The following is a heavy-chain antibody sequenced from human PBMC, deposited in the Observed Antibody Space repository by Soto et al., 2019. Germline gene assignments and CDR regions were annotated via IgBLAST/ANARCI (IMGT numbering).Heavy chain of an antibody. D-gene: IGHD3-9*01. V-gene: IGHV1-18*01. Sequence: ASVKVSCKASGYSFTTYGISWVRQAPGQGLEWMGWISTYNGRTTYAQTFQDRVTMTRDTSTSTVYMQLTSLRSDDTAVYYCARDSYDILTGRHYHYYYYGMDVWGQGTSVTVSS. CDR2: ISTYNGRT. CDR1: GYSFTTYG. J-gene: IGHJ6*02. CDR3: ARDSYDILTGRHYHYYYYGMDV.